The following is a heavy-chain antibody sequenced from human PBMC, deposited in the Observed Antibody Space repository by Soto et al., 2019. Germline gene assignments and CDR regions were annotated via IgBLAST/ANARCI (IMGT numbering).Heavy chain of an antibody. CDR3: ARRSLYGGNSNWYFDL. D-gene: IGHD2-21*02. V-gene: IGHV4-39*01. CDR1: SGSISSSSYY. CDR2: MYYSGST. Sequence: QLQLQESGPGLVKPSETLSLTCTVSSGSISSSSYYWGWIRQPPGKGLEWIGSMYYSGSTYYNPSLASRVTVSVYTPRNQFSLKLRSVTAADTAVYYCARRSLYGGNSNWYFDLWGRGTLVTVSS. J-gene: IGHJ2*01.